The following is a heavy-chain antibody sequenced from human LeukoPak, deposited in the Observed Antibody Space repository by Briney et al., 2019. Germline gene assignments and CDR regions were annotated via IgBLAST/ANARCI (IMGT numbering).Heavy chain of an antibody. Sequence: GGSLRLSCAASGSTFSSHAVSWVRQAPGKGLEWVSGINTSGGTTYYADSVKGRFTISRDNSKNTLYLQMNNLRAEDTALYYCAAKHYGEYYFDYWGQGTLVTVSS. J-gene: IGHJ4*02. CDR3: AAKHYGEYYFDY. CDR2: INTSGGTT. D-gene: IGHD4-17*01. CDR1: GSTFSSHA. V-gene: IGHV3-23*01.